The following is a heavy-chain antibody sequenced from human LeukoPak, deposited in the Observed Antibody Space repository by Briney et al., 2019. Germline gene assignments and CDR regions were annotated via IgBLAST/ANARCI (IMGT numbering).Heavy chain of an antibody. CDR1: GYTFTGYY. V-gene: IGHV1-3*01. D-gene: IGHD3-10*01. J-gene: IGHJ4*02. CDR2: INAGNGNT. Sequence: ASVKVSCKASGYTFTGYYMHWVRQAPGQRLEWMGWINAGNGNTKYSQKFQGRVTITRDTSASTAYMELSSLRSEDTAVYYCARPSLWFGELSTFDFWGQGTLVAVSS. CDR3: ARPSLWFGELSTFDF.